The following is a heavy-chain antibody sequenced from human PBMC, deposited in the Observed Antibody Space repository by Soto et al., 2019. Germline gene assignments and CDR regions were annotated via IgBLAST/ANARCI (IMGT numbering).Heavy chain of an antibody. Sequence: SVKVSGKASGGTFIRYVFSWVRQAPGQGLAWMGGIIPVFGTANYAQKFQGRVTITADESTSTAYMELSSLRSEDTAVYYCARALGYCSGGSCSDYYYGMDVWGQGTAVTVSS. CDR2: IIPVFGTA. CDR1: GGTFIRYV. J-gene: IGHJ6*02. D-gene: IGHD2-15*01. CDR3: ARALGYCSGGSCSDYYYGMDV. V-gene: IGHV1-69*13.